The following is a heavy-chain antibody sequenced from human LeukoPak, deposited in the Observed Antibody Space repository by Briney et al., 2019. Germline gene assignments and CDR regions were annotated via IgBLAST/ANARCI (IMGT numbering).Heavy chain of an antibody. V-gene: IGHV3-30*02. CDR1: GFSFSYYG. CDR2: IRYDGTNE. CDR3: AKGLHSSSWNDAFDI. J-gene: IGHJ3*02. Sequence: SGGSLRLSCGASGFSFSYYGMHWVRQAPGKGLDWVAFIRYDGTNEYYADSVKGRFTISRDNSEKMLYLQMNSLRAEDTALYYCAKGLHSSSWNDAFDIWGQGTMVTVSS. D-gene: IGHD6-13*01.